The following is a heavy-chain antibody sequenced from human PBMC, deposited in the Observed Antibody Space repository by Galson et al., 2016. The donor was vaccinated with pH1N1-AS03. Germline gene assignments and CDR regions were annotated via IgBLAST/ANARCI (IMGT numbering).Heavy chain of an antibody. V-gene: IGHV3-23*01. Sequence: SLRLSCAASGFTFSGYAMNWVRQAPGEGLEWVSTISGSGGHTYYAGSVSSRFTISRDYSKNTLYLQMNSLRAEDTAVYYCVKDGVERAAAGFAYFDYWGQGTLVTVSS. CDR2: ISGSGGHT. CDR1: GFTFSGYA. CDR3: VKDGVERAAAGFAYFDY. D-gene: IGHD6-13*01. J-gene: IGHJ4*02.